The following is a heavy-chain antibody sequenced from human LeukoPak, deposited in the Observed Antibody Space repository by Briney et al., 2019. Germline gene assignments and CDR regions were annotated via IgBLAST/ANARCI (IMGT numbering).Heavy chain of an antibody. J-gene: IGHJ5*02. CDR1: GYTFTSYD. CDR2: MSPNSGYT. D-gene: IGHD4-23*01. V-gene: IGHV1-8*01. CDR3: ARDYGANSGWFDP. Sequence: GASVKVSCKASGYTFTSYDINWVRQATGQGLEWMGWMSPNSGYTGYAQKFQGRVTMTRDTSISTAYMKLSSLRSEDTAVYYCARDYGANSGWFDPWGQGTLVTVSS.